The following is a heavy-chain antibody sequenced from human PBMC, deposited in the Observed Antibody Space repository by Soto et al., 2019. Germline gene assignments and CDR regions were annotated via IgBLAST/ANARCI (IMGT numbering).Heavy chain of an antibody. V-gene: IGHV3-23*01. CDR3: ATADEYYDFWSGYYPGYYGMDV. Sequence: GGSLRLSCAASGFTFSSYAMSWVRQAPGKGLEWVSAISGSGGSTYYADSVKGRFTISRDNSKNTLYLQMNSLRAEDTAVYYCATADEYYDFWSGYYPGYYGMDVWGQGTTVTVSS. CDR1: GFTFSSYA. D-gene: IGHD3-3*01. J-gene: IGHJ6*02. CDR2: ISGSGGST.